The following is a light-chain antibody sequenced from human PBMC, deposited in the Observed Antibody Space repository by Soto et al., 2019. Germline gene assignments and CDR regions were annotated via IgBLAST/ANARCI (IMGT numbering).Light chain of an antibody. CDR2: RNN. Sequence: QPVLTQPPSASGTPGQKVTISCSGSSSNIGSDFVYWFQQLPGTAPPLLIYRNNQRPSGVPDRFSGSTSGTSASLAISGLRSEDEADYYCASWDGSLRGWVFGGGTKLTVL. V-gene: IGLV1-47*01. J-gene: IGLJ3*02. CDR3: ASWDGSLRGWV. CDR1: SSNIGSDF.